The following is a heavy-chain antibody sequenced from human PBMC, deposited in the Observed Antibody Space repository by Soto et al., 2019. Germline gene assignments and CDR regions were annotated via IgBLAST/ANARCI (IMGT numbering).Heavy chain of an antibody. CDR3: AKDVDTSGLYNWFDP. V-gene: IGHV3-23*01. J-gene: IGHJ5*02. D-gene: IGHD6-19*01. CDR2: ISGSGGST. Sequence: GGSLRLSCAASGFTFNNYAMNWVRQAPWKGLEWVSGISGSGGSTYYADSVKGRFTISRDNSKNTLNLQMNSLRVEDTAVYYCAKDVDTSGLYNWFDPWGQGTLVTVSS. CDR1: GFTFNNYA.